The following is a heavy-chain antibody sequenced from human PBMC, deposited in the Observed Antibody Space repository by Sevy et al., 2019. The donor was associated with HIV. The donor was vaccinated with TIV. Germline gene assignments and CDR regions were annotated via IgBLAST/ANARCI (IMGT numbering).Heavy chain of an antibody. D-gene: IGHD6-13*01. V-gene: IGHV3-33*01. Sequence: GGSLRLSCAASGFTFSSYGMHWVRQAPGKGLEWVAVIWYDGSNKYYADSVKGRFTISRDNSKNTLYLQMNSLRAEDTAVYYCARDGPGIAAAGHYYYYYGMYVWGQGTTVTVSS. J-gene: IGHJ6*02. CDR3: ARDGPGIAAAGHYYYYYGMYV. CDR2: IWYDGSNK. CDR1: GFTFSSYG.